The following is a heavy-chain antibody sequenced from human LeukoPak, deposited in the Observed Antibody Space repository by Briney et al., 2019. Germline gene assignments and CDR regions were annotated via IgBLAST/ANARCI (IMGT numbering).Heavy chain of an antibody. CDR2: NNWNGGRT. D-gene: IGHD2-15*01. CDR1: GFTFDDYG. Sequence: GGSLRLACAASGFTFDDYGMRWVRQAPGKGLEWFSGNNWNGGRTDYADFVKGRFTISRDNAKNSLHLQMNSLRAEDTALYYCGRDRGGSCSGGRCYRGVDYWGQGTLVTVSS. V-gene: IGHV3-20*04. CDR3: GRDRGGSCSGGRCYRGVDY. J-gene: IGHJ4*02.